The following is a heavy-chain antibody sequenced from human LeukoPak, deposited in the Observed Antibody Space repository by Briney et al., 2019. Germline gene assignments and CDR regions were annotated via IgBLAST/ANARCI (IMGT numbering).Heavy chain of an antibody. CDR1: GYTFTSYD. CDR2: MNPNSGNT. J-gene: IGHJ5*02. CDR3: AGITGTIDWFDP. D-gene: IGHD1-20*01. V-gene: IGHV1-8*01. Sequence: GASVKVSCKASGYTFTSYDINWVRQATEQGLEWMGWMNPNSGNTGYAQKFQGRVTITADESTSTAYMELSSLRSEDTAVYYCAGITGTIDWFDPWGQGTLVTVSS.